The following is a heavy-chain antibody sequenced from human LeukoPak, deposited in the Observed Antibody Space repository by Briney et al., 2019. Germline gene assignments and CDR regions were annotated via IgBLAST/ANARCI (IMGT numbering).Heavy chain of an antibody. V-gene: IGHV4-31*03. J-gene: IGHJ4*02. CDR2: IYYGGST. D-gene: IGHD3-22*01. Sequence: TLSLTCTVSGGSISSGGYYWSWIRQHPGKGLEWIVYIYYGGSTYYNPSLKSRVTISVDTSKNQFSLKLSSVTAADTAVYYCARVWDYYDSSGYFPYFDYWGQGTLVTVSS. CDR1: GGSISSGGYY. CDR3: ARVWDYYDSSGYFPYFDY.